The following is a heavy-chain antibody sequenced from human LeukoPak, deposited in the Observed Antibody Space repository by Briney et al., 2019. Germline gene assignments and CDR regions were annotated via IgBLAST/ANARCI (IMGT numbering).Heavy chain of an antibody. CDR3: AITATSERGAFDY. D-gene: IGHD5-24*01. CDR2: ISSSSSYI. CDR1: GFTFSSYS. V-gene: IGHV3-21*01. Sequence: GGSLRLSCAASGFTFSSYSMNWVRQAPGKGLEWVSSISSSSSYIYYADSVKGRFTISRDNAKNSLCLQMNSLRAEDTAVYYCAITATSERGAFDYWGQGTLVTVSS. J-gene: IGHJ4*02.